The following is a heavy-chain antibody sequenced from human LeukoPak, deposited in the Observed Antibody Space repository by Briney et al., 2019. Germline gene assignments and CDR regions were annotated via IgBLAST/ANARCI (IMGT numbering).Heavy chain of an antibody. V-gene: IGHV3-23*01. CDR2: LTSDGGST. Sequence: PGGSLILSCAASGFTFSSYDMSWVRQAPGKGLEWVSSLTSDGGSTEYADSVKGRFTISRDNSKNTLYLQMNSLRAEDTALYFCAKSLVRWAFDYWGQGVLVSVSS. CDR3: AKSLVRWAFDY. D-gene: IGHD1-26*01. J-gene: IGHJ4*02. CDR1: GFTFSSYD.